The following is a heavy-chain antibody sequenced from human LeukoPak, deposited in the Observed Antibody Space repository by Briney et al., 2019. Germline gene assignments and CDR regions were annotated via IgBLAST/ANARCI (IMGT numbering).Heavy chain of an antibody. J-gene: IGHJ4*02. CDR3: ARDTGPARYFDY. CDR1: GGSISSYY. CDR2: IYTSGST. V-gene: IGHV4-4*07. Sequence: MASETLSLTCTVSGGSISSYYWSWIRQPAGKGLEWIGRIYTSGSTNYNPSLKSRVTMSVDTSKNQFSLKLSFVTAADTAVYYCARDTGPARYFDYWGQGTLVTVSS. D-gene: IGHD2-2*01.